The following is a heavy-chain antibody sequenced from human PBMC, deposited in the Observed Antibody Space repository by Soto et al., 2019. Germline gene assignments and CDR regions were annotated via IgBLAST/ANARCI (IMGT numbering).Heavy chain of an antibody. CDR1: GYSFTSYL. CDR2: TYPVDSDT. D-gene: IGHD3-22*01. CDR3: ARRGDSSGYIDY. Sequence: ESRKISCXGSGYSFTSYLIGWVRHMPGKGLEWMWITYPVDSDTRYSPSFQGQVTISADKSISTDYLQWSSLKASDTPRYYCARRGDSSGYIDYWGQGIMVTVSS. V-gene: IGHV5-51*01. J-gene: IGHJ4*02.